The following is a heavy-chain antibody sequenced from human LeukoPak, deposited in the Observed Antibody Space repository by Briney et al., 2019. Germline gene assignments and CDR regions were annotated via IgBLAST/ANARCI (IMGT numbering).Heavy chain of an antibody. D-gene: IGHD2-21*01. Sequence: GGSLRLSCAASGFTFSNYAMSWVRQVPGKGLEWVSALRDSGDTTYYADSVKGRFTISRDNSRNTLYLQMNSLRAEDTAVYYCAKDVSRMVIDAFDIWGQGTMVTVSS. CDR1: GFTFSNYA. CDR3: AKDVSRMVIDAFDI. V-gene: IGHV3-23*01. J-gene: IGHJ3*02. CDR2: LRDSGDTT.